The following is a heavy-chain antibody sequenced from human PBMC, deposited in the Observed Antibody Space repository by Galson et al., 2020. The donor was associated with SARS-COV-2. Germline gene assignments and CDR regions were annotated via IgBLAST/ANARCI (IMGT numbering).Heavy chain of an antibody. V-gene: IGHV1-46*01. D-gene: IGHD3-3*01. CDR3: AREEYYDFWSGYSKGCMDV. CDR2: INPSGGST. J-gene: IGHJ6*02. CDR1: GYTFTSYY. Sequence: ASVKVSCKASGYTFTSYYMHWVRQAPGQGLEWMGIINPSGGSTSYAQKFQGRVTMTRHTSTSTVYMELSSLRSEDTAVYYCAREEYYDFWSGYSKGCMDVWGQGTTVTVSS.